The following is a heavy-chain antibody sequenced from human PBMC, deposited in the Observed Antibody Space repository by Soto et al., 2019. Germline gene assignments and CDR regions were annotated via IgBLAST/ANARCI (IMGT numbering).Heavy chain of an antibody. V-gene: IGHV2-5*02. CDR1: GFSLNTSGVG. CDR3: ALLSPVVGSTFDY. J-gene: IGHJ4*02. D-gene: IGHD1-26*01. CDR2: IYWDDDE. Sequence: SGPTLVNPTQTLTLTCTFSGFSLNTSGVGVGWIRQPPGKALEWLALIYWDDDERYSPSLRRRLTITKDTSKNRVVLTMTNMDYVDTATYYCALLSPVVGSTFDYWCQGSLVTVSS.